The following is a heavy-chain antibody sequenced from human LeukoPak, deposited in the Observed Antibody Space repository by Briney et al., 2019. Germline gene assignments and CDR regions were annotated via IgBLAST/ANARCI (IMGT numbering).Heavy chain of an antibody. CDR1: GGSMNHYY. V-gene: IGHV4-4*07. CDR2: VFPNGNA. D-gene: IGHD5-12*01. CDR3: ARGRAYELQNAFDF. J-gene: IGHJ3*01. Sequence: PSETLSLTCSVSGGSMNHYYWTWIRQSAGKGLEWIGRVFPNGNADYNASLKSRLTLSIDTSRSRFSLNLRSVTAAETAVYYCARGRAYELQNAFDFWGQGAVVIVS.